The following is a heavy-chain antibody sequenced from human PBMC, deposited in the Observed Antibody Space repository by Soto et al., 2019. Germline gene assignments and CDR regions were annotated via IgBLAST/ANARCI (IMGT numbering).Heavy chain of an antibody. J-gene: IGHJ4*02. CDR1: GGSISGSY. V-gene: IGHV4-59*01. CDR2: VYYTGST. D-gene: IGHD2-8*02. Sequence: SETLSLTCSVSGGSISGSYWSWIRQSPGKGLEWLGYVYYTGSTDYSPSLRSRVSISVDTSKNEFSLRLSSVTAADTAVYFCARSVTVPGAHIDYWGQGTQVTVSS. CDR3: ARSVTVPGAHIDY.